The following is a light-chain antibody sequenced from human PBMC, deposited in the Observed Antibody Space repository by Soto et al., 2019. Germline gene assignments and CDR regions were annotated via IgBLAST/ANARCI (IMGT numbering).Light chain of an antibody. Sequence: EIVLTQSPAILSVSPGERATLSCRASQSISRSLAWYQQKPGQAPRLRISDASTRATDVPARFSGSGSGTEFTLTITSLQSEDFAVYCCQQYNNWPLTFGPGTRLENK. CDR1: QSISRS. V-gene: IGKV3D-15*01. CDR3: QQYNNWPLT. CDR2: DAS. J-gene: IGKJ5*01.